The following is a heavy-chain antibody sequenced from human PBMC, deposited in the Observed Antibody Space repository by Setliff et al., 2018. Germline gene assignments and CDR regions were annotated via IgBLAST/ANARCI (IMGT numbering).Heavy chain of an antibody. CDR1: GYSLTRYY. CDR2: INPGGGSA. J-gene: IGHJ4*02. V-gene: IGHV1-46*01. CDR3: ARGGMAAANRKGVFEY. D-gene: IGHD6-13*01. Sequence: ASVKVSCKASGYSLTRYYMHWVRQAPGQGLEWMGIINPGGGSASYAEKFQGRVTMTRDTSTSTFYMEVNILRSDDTAVYYCARGGMAAANRKGVFEYWGQGTPVTVSS.